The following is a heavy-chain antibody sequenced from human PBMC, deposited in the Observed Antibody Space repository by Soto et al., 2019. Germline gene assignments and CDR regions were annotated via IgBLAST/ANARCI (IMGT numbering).Heavy chain of an antibody. J-gene: IGHJ4*02. CDR3: ARGPYTLLSTQYYFDY. V-gene: IGHV1-69*13. CDR1: GGTFSSYA. CDR2: IIPIFGTA. Sequence: GASVKVSCKASGGTFSSYAISWVRQAPGQGLEWMGGIIPIFGTANYAQKFQGRVTITADESTSTAYMELSSLRSEDTAVYYCARGPYTLLSTQYYFDYWGQGTLVTVSS. D-gene: IGHD3-10*01.